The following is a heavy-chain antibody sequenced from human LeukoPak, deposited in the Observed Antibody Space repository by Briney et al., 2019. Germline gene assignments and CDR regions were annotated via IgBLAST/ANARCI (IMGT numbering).Heavy chain of an antibody. J-gene: IGHJ4*02. CDR1: GGSFSSYY. V-gene: IGHV4-59*08. CDR3: ARHGGAYSFDY. CDR2: SYDSGST. D-gene: IGHD2-21*01. Sequence: SETLSLTCTVSGGSFSSYYWSWIRQPPGKGLEWIGYSYDSGSTNYNPSLKSRVTISVDTSKNQFSLKLGSVSAADTAVYYCARHGGAYSFDYWGQGTLVTVSS.